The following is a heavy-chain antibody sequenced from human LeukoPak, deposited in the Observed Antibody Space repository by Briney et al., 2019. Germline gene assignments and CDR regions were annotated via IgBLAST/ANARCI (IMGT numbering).Heavy chain of an antibody. CDR3: ARGSDYYDFWSGD. J-gene: IGHJ4*02. V-gene: IGHV3-21*01. CDR1: GFTFSSYN. Sequence: RGSLRLSCAASGFTFSSYNMNWVRQAPGKGLEWVSSISSSNSYIYYADSVKGRFTISRDNAKNSLYLQMNSLRAEDTAVYYCARGSDYYDFWSGDWGQGTLVTVSS. D-gene: IGHD3-3*01. CDR2: ISSSNSYI.